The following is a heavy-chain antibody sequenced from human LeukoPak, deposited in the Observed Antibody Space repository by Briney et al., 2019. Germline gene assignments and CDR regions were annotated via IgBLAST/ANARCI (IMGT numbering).Heavy chain of an antibody. J-gene: IGHJ6*02. V-gene: IGHV4-59*08. CDR3: AGGSGVSMDV. Sequence: SETLSLTCTVSGGSISSYYWSWIRQPPGKGLEWIGYIYYSGSTNYNPSLKSRVTISVDTSKNQFSLKLSSVTAADTAVYYCAGGSGVSMDVWGQGTAVTVSS. D-gene: IGHD3-10*01. CDR1: GGSISSYY. CDR2: IYYSGST.